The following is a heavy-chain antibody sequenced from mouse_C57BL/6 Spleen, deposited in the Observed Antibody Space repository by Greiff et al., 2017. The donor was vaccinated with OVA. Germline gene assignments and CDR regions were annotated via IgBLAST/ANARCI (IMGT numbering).Heavy chain of an antibody. D-gene: IGHD1-1*01. CDR3: ARYYYGSSDAMHY. Sequence: EVKLVESGGGLVQPGGSLSLSCAASGFTFTDYYMSWVRQPPGKALEWLGFIRNKANGYTTEYSASVKGRFTISRDNSQSILYLQMNALRAEDSATYYCARYYYGSSDAMHYWGQGTSVTVSS. V-gene: IGHV7-3*01. CDR2: IRNKANGYTT. J-gene: IGHJ4*01. CDR1: GFTFTDYY.